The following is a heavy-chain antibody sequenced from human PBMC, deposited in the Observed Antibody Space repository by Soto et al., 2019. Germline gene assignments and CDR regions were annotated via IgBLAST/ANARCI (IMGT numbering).Heavy chain of an antibody. J-gene: IGHJ1*01. CDR3: ARWGTTGGLDV. CDR2: TSYDGSGK. CDR1: GFTFRSYV. D-gene: IGHD3-16*01. Sequence: QVQLVESGGGVVQPGTSLRVSCVGSGFTFRSYVIHWVRQAPGKGLAWVALTSYDGSGKYYGDSVRGRFTISRDNSRNTVDLQMDSLRLEDTALYYCARWGTTGGLDVWGQGTLVSVSS. V-gene: IGHV3-30*19.